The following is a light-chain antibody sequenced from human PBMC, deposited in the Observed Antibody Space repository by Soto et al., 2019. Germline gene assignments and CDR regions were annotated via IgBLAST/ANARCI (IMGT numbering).Light chain of an antibody. J-gene: IGKJ1*01. CDR1: QSISSK. V-gene: IGKV3-15*01. CDR2: GAS. Sequence: EIVLKQSPGTLSLSQGERTTLSCRASQSISSKYLAWYQQKPGQAPRLLIYGASTRATGIPARFSGSGSGTEFTLTISSLQSEDFAVYYCQQYNNLPPVTFGQGAKVDIK. CDR3: QQYNNLPPVT.